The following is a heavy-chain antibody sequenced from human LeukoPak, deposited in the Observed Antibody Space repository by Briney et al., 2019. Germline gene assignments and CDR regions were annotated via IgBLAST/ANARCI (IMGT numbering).Heavy chain of an antibody. J-gene: IGHJ5*02. CDR1: GFTFRSYA. V-gene: IGHV3-23*01. Sequence: PGGSLRLSCAASGFTFRSYAMSWVRQAPGKGLEWVSGISVSGSTYYADSVKGRFTISRDNSKNTVYVQMNSLRADDTAVYYCTRAAGITGTSRDNWFDPWGQGTLVIVSS. CDR3: TRAAGITGTSRDNWFDP. D-gene: IGHD1/OR15-1a*01. CDR2: ISVSGST.